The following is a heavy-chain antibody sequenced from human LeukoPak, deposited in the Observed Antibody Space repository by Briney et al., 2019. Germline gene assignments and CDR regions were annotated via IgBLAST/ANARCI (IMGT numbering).Heavy chain of an antibody. Sequence: GGSLRLSCATSGFTFSNAWMNWVRQAPGKGLEWVGRIGSNSDGGTIDYAAPVKGRFALSRDDSKNTLYLQMNSLQTEDTAVYYCARSSYGDYVGYWGQGTLVTVSS. D-gene: IGHD4-17*01. J-gene: IGHJ4*02. CDR1: GFTFSNAW. CDR2: IGSNSDGGTI. V-gene: IGHV3-15*07. CDR3: ARSSYGDYVGY.